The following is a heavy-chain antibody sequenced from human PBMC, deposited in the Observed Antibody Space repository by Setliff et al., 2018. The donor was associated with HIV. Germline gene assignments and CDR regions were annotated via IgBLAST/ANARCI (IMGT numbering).Heavy chain of an antibody. CDR1: GGSISSYY. J-gene: IGHJ4*02. Sequence: SETLSLTCSVSGGSISSYYWSWSRQPHGKGLEWTGVIFYSGMTNYNPSLQSRVTISLDTSKNQFSLNLSSLTAADTAVYYCASGTRYIGYVYSFDYWGQGTLVTVSS. V-gene: IGHV4-59*08. CDR2: IFYSGMT. CDR3: ASGTRYIGYVYSFDY. D-gene: IGHD5-12*01.